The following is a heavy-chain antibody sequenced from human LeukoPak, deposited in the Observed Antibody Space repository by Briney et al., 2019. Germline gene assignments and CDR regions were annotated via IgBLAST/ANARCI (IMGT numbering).Heavy chain of an antibody. D-gene: IGHD3-16*02. CDR2: ISWNSGSI. Sequence: GGSLRLSCAASGFTIDDYAMHWVRQAPGKGLEWVSGISWNSGSIGYADSVKGRFTISRDNAKNSLYLQMNSLRAEDTALYYCAKGRFGGVIVPFDYWGQGTLVTVSS. CDR1: GFTIDDYA. V-gene: IGHV3-9*01. CDR3: AKGRFGGVIVPFDY. J-gene: IGHJ4*02.